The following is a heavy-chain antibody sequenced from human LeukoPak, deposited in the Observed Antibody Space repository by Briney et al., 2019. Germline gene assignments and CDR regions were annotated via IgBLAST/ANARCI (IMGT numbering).Heavy chain of an antibody. Sequence: ASVKVSCKVSGYTLTELSMHWVRQAPGEGLEWVGGFDPEDGETIYAQKFQGRVTMTEDTSTDTAYMELSSLRSEDTAVYYCAIVVPAPIGRGDYYYYMDVWGKGTTVTVSS. CDR2: FDPEDGET. D-gene: IGHD2-2*01. V-gene: IGHV1-24*01. CDR3: AIVVPAPIGRGDYYYYMDV. CDR1: GYTLTELS. J-gene: IGHJ6*03.